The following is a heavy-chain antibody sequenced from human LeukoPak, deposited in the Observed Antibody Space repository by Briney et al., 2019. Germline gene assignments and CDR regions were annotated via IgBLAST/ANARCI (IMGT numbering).Heavy chain of an antibody. D-gene: IGHD3-10*01. Sequence: SAKVSCKASGGTFSSYAISWVRQAPGQGLEWMGGIIPIFGTANYAQKFQGRVTITADESTSTAYMELSSLRAEDTAVYYCAKMGPGVFINPHYFDYWGQGTLVTVSS. J-gene: IGHJ4*02. V-gene: IGHV1-69*13. CDR3: AKMGPGVFINPHYFDY. CDR1: GGTFSSYA. CDR2: IIPIFGTA.